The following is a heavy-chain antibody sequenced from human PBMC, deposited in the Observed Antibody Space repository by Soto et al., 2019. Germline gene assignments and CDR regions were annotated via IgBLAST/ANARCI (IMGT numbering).Heavy chain of an antibody. V-gene: IGHV4-4*02. D-gene: IGHD2-21*01. J-gene: IGHJ3*02. CDR2: IYHSGST. Sequence: PSETLSLTCTVSGGSINSNNWWNWVRQAPGKGLGWIGEIYHSGSTNHNPSLKGRVTMSVDTSKNQFSLNLNSVTAADTAMYYCAREKKVVMATQAFDIWGQGTMVTVSS. CDR1: GGSINSNNW. CDR3: AREKKVVMATQAFDI.